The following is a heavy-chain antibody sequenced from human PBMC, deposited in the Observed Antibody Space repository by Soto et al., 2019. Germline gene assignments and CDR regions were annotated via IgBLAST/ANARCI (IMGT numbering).Heavy chain of an antibody. J-gene: IGHJ6*02. CDR1: GSTFSSYG. V-gene: IGHV3-30*18. CDR2: ISYDGSNK. CDR3: AKSNIAAAGVYYYYYGMDV. D-gene: IGHD6-13*01. Sequence: GSLRLSCEASGSTFSSYGMHWVRQAPGKGLEWVAVISYDGSNKYYADSVKGRFTISRDNSKNTLYLQMNSLRAEDTAVYYCAKSNIAAAGVYYYYYGMDVWGQGTTVTVS.